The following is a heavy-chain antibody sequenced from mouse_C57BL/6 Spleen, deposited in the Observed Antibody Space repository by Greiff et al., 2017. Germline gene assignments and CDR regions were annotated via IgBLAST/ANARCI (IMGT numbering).Heavy chain of an antibody. V-gene: IGHV1-64*01. D-gene: IGHD1-1*01. CDR3: AREGDYGSSPYAMDH. CDR2: IHPNSGST. J-gene: IGHJ4*01. CDR1: GYTFTSYW. Sequence: VQLQQPGAELVKPGASVKLSCKASGYTFTSYWMHWVKQRTGQGLEWIGMIHPNSGSTNYNEKFKSKATLTVDKSSSTAYMQLSSLTSEDSAVYYCAREGDYGSSPYAMDHWGQGTSVTVSS.